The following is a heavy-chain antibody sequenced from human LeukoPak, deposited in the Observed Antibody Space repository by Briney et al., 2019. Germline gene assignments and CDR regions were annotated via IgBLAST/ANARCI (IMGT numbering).Heavy chain of an antibody. D-gene: IGHD6-13*01. CDR2: IYHSGST. Sequence: PSETLSLTCAVYGGSFSGYYWGWLRQPPGKGLEWIGSIYHSGSTYYDPSLKSRVTISVDTSKNQFSLKLSSVTAADTAVYYCAREPPRGIAAAGTWGQGTLVTVSS. CDR1: GGSFSGYY. CDR3: AREPPRGIAAAGT. V-gene: IGHV4-38-2*02. J-gene: IGHJ5*02.